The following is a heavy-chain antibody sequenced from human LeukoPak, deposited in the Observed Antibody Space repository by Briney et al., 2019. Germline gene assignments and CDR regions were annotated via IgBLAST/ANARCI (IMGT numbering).Heavy chain of an antibody. CDR3: ARKGATFDY. V-gene: IGHV3-48*03. J-gene: IGHJ4*02. D-gene: IGHD1-26*01. CDR1: GFSFSSHE. CDR2: ISSSGSTI. Sequence: GGSLRLSCAASGFSFSSHEMIWVRQAPGKGLEWVSYISSSGSTIYYADSAKGRFTISRDNAMNSLYLQMNSLRVEDTAVYYCARKGATFDYWGQGTLVTVSS.